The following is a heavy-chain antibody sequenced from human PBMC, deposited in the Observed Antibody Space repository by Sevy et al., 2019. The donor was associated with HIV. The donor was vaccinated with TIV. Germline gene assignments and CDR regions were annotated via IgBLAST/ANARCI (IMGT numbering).Heavy chain of an antibody. Sequence: GGSLRLSCAASGFTFSNYAMNWVRQTPGKGLEWVSSISGSGDNTYDADSVKGRFTISRDISYNTVTLQMSSLRAEDTAVYYCAKNENFWSRYLAMDVRGQGTTVTVSS. CDR3: AKNENFWSRYLAMDV. J-gene: IGHJ6*02. V-gene: IGHV3-23*01. CDR1: GFTFSNYA. D-gene: IGHD3-3*01. CDR2: ISGSGDNT.